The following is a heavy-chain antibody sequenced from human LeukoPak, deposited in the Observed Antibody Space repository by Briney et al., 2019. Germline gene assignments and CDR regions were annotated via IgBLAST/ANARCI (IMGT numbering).Heavy chain of an antibody. CDR2: ISYDGSNK. J-gene: IGHJ6*03. Sequence: GGSLRLSCAASGFTFSSYAMSWVRQAPGKGLEWVAVISYDGSNKYYADSVKGRFTISRDNSKNTLYLQMNSLRAEDTAVYYCARDHNRYSSSWYPAYYYYYYMDVWGKGTTVTVSS. CDR1: GFTFSSYA. V-gene: IGHV3-30*04. CDR3: ARDHNRYSSSWYPAYYYYYYMDV. D-gene: IGHD6-13*01.